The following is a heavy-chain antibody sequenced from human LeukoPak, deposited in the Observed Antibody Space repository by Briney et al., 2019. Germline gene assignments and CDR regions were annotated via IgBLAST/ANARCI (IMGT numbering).Heavy chain of an antibody. CDR1: GGAISSGSYY. J-gene: IGHJ4*02. V-gene: IGHV4-61*02. CDR3: ARRDGYNDY. Sequence: SETLSLTCTVSGGAISSGSYYWSWIRQPAGKGLEWIGRIYTSGSTNYNPSLKSRVTISVDTSKNQFSLKLSSVTAADTAVYYCARRDGYNDYWGQGTLVTVSS. D-gene: IGHD5-24*01. CDR2: IYTSGST.